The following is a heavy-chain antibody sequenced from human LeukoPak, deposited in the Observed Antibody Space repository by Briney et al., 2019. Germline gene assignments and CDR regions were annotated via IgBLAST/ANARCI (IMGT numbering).Heavy chain of an antibody. CDR1: GFTFSSYW. V-gene: IGHV3-7*01. CDR3: ARLNYDFWSGVWEGYYMDV. D-gene: IGHD3-3*01. Sequence: GGSLILSCAASGFTFSSYWMTWVSQAPGKGLEWVANIGEDGSEKYYVDSVKGRFTISRDNAKNSLYLQVNSLRAEDTAVYYCARLNYDFWSGVWEGYYMDVWGKGTTVTVSS. CDR2: IGEDGSEK. J-gene: IGHJ6*03.